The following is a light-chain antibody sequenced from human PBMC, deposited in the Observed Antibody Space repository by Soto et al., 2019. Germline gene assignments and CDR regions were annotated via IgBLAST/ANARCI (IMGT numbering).Light chain of an antibody. Sequence: DIQMTQSPSTLSAAVGDSVTITCRASQSVSPWLAWYQQKPGKAPKLLMYDVNVLRSGVPSRLTGHGSGKEFTLTIRSLQDADFATYYCQQYNSFLSPFGQGT. CDR1: QSVSPW. J-gene: IGKJ2*01. V-gene: IGKV1-5*01. CDR2: DVN. CDR3: QQYNSFLSP.